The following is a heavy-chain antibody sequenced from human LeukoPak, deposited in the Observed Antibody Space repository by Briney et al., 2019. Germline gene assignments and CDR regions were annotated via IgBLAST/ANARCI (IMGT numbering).Heavy chain of an antibody. V-gene: IGHV7-4-1*02. J-gene: IGHJ6*03. D-gene: IGHD4-11*01. CDR3: ARGDYKYYYYYMDV. Sequence: ASVKVSCKASGYTFTSYAMNWVRQAPGQGLECMGWINTNTGNPTYAQGFTGRFVFSLDTSVSTAYLQISSLKAEDTAVYYCARGDYKYYYYYMDVWGKGTTVTVSS. CDR2: INTNTGNP. CDR1: GYTFTSYA.